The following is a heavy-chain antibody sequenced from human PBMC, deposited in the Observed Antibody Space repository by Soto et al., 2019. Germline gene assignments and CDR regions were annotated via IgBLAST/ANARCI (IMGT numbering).Heavy chain of an antibody. D-gene: IGHD4-17*01. Sequence: PSETLSLTCSVSGGSINNYYWSWIRQPPGKGLEFIGYIYYAGTTTYNPSLKSRVTISVDMSKNQFSLKLSSVTAADTAVYYCARSIMTTVTLLTKWGQGTLVTVSS. J-gene: IGHJ4*02. CDR1: GGSINNYY. V-gene: IGHV4-59*08. CDR2: IYYAGTT. CDR3: ARSIMTTVTLLTK.